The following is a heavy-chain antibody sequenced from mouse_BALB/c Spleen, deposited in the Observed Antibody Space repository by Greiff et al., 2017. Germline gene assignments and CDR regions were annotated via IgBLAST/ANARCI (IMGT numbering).Heavy chain of an antibody. D-gene: IGHD2-3*01. V-gene: IGHV2-2*02. CDR3: ARNYDGYYLDY. Sequence: VKLMESGPGLVQPSQSLSITCTVSGFSLTSYGVHWVRQSPGKGLEWLGVIWSGGTTDYNAAFISRLSISKDNSKSQVFFKMNSLQANDTAIYYCARNYDGYYLDYWGQGTTLTVSS. J-gene: IGHJ2*01. CDR2: IWSGGTT. CDR1: GFSLTSYG.